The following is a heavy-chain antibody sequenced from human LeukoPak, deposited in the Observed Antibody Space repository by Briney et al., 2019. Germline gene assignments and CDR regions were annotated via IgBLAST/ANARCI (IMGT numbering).Heavy chain of an antibody. CDR1: GGSISSSSYY. Sequence: SETLSLTCTVSGGSISSSSYYWGWIRQPPGKGLEWIGSIYYSGSTYYNPSLKSRVTISVDTSKNQFSLKLSSVTAADTAVYYCARGHRPPKVDEVTVGYYFDYWGQGTLVTVSS. V-gene: IGHV4-39*07. D-gene: IGHD5-18*01. CDR2: IYYSGST. J-gene: IGHJ4*02. CDR3: ARGHRPPKVDEVTVGYYFDY.